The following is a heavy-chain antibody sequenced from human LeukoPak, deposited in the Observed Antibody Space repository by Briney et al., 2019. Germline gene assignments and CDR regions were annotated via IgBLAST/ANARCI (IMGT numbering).Heavy chain of an antibody. V-gene: IGHV3-30*18. Sequence: PGGSLRLSCAASGFTFSSYGMHWVRQAPGKGLEWVAVISYDGSNKYYADSVKGRFTISRDNSKNTLYLQMNSLRAEDTAVYYCAKDLGPRSPPWQQLPDFDIWGQGIMVTVSS. CDR3: AKDLGPRSPPWQQLPDFDI. D-gene: IGHD6-13*01. CDR1: GFTFSSYG. CDR2: ISYDGSNK. J-gene: IGHJ3*02.